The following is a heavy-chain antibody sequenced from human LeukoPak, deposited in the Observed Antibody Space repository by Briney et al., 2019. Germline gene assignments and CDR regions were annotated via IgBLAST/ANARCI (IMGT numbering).Heavy chain of an antibody. D-gene: IGHD3-10*01. J-gene: IGHJ4*02. V-gene: IGHV3-21*01. Sequence: GGSLRLSCAASGFTFSSYSMNWVRQAPGKGLEWVSSISSSSSYIYYADSVKCRFTISRDNAKNSLYLQMNSLRAEDTAVYYCARGSTMVRGADYWGQGTLVTVSS. CDR1: GFTFSSYS. CDR3: ARGSTMVRGADY. CDR2: ISSSSSYI.